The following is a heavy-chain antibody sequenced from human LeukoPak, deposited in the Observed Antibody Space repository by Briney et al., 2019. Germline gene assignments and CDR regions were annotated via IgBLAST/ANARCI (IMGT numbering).Heavy chain of an antibody. CDR3: ATLNRSYPGVFDN. CDR1: GFTVSSYS. V-gene: IGHV3-33*08. Sequence: GGSLRLSCAASGFTVSSYSMNWVRQAPGKGLEWVAVIRYDGSNKYYADSVKGRFTISRDNSKNTVYLQMNSLTAEDTAVYYCATLNRSYPGVFDNWGQGTLVTVSS. CDR2: IRYDGSNK. J-gene: IGHJ4*02. D-gene: IGHD6-6*01.